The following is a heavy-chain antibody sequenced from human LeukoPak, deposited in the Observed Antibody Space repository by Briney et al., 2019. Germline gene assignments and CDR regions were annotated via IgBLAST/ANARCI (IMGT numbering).Heavy chain of an antibody. CDR1: GFTFSSYA. V-gene: IGHV3-30*04. CDR2: ISYDGSNK. Sequence: GGSLRLSCAASGFTFSSYAMHRVRQAPGKGLEWVAVISYDGSNKYYADSVKGRFTISRDNSKNTLYLQMNSLGAEDTAVYYCAKLLAVADQAGYWGQGTLVTVSS. CDR3: AKLLAVADQAGY. D-gene: IGHD6-19*01. J-gene: IGHJ4*02.